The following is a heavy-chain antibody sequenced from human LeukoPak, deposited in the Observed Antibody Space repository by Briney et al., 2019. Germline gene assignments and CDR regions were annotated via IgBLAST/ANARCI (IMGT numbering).Heavy chain of an antibody. CDR2: MWFNENNR. V-gene: IGHV3-33*01. CDR1: GFTFSSHG. CDR3: ARDSHILDNNYYMDV. J-gene: IGHJ6*03. Sequence: PGRSLRLSCAASGFTFSSHGIHWVRQAPGKGLEWVAVMWFNENNRNYAESVKGRFTISRDNSKNTLYLQMNSLRAEDTAVYFCARDSHILDNNYYMDVWGNGTTVTVSS. D-gene: IGHD3-9*01.